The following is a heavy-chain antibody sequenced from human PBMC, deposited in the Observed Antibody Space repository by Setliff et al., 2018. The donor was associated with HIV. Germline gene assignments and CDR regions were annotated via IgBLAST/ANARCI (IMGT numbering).Heavy chain of an antibody. CDR3: GVSGGSSPGY. J-gene: IGHJ4*02. CDR2: IPSSGSTK. CDR1: GGSISTHY. V-gene: IGHV3-11*04. Sequence: LSLTCTVSGGSISTHYWSWIRQPPGKGLEWLSYIPSSGSTKYHADSVEGRFTISRDNAKNSLYLQMNSLRAEDTAVYYCGVSGGSSPGYWGQGTLVTVSS. D-gene: IGHD2-15*01.